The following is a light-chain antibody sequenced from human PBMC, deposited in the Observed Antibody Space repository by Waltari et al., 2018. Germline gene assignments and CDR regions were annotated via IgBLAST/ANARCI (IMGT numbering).Light chain of an antibody. CDR1: QYINNY. CDR2: AAS. CDR3: QQSYSYPRVFT. V-gene: IGKV1-39*01. J-gene: IGKJ3*01. Sequence: DIQLTQSPSSLSASVGDRVTITCRASQYINNYLNWYQQKPGKAPNLLIYAASNLQSGVPSRFSGSGSGTDFTLTISSLQPEDFATYFCQQSYSYPRVFTFGPGTKVDIK.